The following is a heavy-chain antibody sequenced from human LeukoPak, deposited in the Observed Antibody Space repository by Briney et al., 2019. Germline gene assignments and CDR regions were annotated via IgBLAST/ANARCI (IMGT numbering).Heavy chain of an antibody. CDR1: GGSISSGGYY. Sequence: PSQTLSLTCTVSGGSISSGGYYWIWIRQHPGKGLEWIGYIYYSGSTYYNPSLKSRVSISVDTSNNQFSLKLNSVTAADTAVYYCARAYTSSCRWFDPWGQGTLVTVSS. CDR3: ARAYTSSCRWFDP. J-gene: IGHJ5*02. D-gene: IGHD6-13*01. V-gene: IGHV4-31*03. CDR2: IYYSGST.